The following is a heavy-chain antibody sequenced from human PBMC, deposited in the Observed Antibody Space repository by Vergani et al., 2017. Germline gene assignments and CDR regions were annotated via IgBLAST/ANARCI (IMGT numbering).Heavy chain of an antibody. CDR3: ARESGSLRNWFDP. CDR1: GDSFSSNNC. CDR2: ICHTEDT. D-gene: IGHD1-26*01. J-gene: IGHJ5*02. V-gene: IGHV4-4*03. Sequence: QVQLQESGPGLVKPPGTLSLTCAVSGDSFSSNNCWTWVRQPPGKGLEWIGEICHTEDTKYSPSLKSRVTVSVDESRNLFSLKLSSVTAADTAVYYCARESGSLRNWFDPWGQGTLVTVSS.